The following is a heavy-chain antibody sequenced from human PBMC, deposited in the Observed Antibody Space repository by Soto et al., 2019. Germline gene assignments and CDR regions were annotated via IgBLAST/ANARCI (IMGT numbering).Heavy chain of an antibody. Sequence: PGGSHSLSCAASGLTFSSNGMHCVRQAPGKGLEWVAAIWSDGSEKYYADSVKGRFSISRDNSKNTLYLHMDSLRAEDTAVYYCSRDLGRFNFGSDDFGYWGQGTLVTVSS. J-gene: IGHJ4*02. CDR1: GLTFSSNG. CDR3: SRDLGRFNFGSDDFGY. D-gene: IGHD3-16*01. CDR2: IWSDGSEK. V-gene: IGHV3-33*01.